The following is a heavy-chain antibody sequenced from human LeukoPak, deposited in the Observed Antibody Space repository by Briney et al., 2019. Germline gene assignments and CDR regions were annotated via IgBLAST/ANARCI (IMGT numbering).Heavy chain of an antibody. CDR2: IRSKAYGGTT. D-gene: IGHD6-13*01. CDR3: TRVGPYLNLAAEPFIDY. V-gene: IGHV3-49*03. CDR1: GFTFGDYA. J-gene: IGHJ4*02. Sequence: PGRSLRLSCTASGFTFGDYAMSWFRQAPGKGLEWVGFIRSKAYGGTTEYAASVKGRFTISRDDSKSIAYLQMNSLKTEDTAVYYCTRVGPYLNLAAEPFIDYWGQGTLVTVSS.